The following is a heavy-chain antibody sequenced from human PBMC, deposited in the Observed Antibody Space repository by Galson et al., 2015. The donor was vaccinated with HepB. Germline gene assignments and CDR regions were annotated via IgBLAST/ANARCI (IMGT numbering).Heavy chain of an antibody. Sequence: SLRISCAASGFTFEDYAMHWVRQVPGKGLEWVSGISWNSDFTGYADSVRGRFTISRDNAQYYLYLQMNSLRAEDTALYYCAQDLTYYYGSGSYFVGMDVWGQGTTVTVSS. CDR2: ISWNSDFT. J-gene: IGHJ6*02. CDR3: AQDLTYYYGSGSYFVGMDV. V-gene: IGHV3-9*01. D-gene: IGHD3-10*01. CDR1: GFTFEDYA.